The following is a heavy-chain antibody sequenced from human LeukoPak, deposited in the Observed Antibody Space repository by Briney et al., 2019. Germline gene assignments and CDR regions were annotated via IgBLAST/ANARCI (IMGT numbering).Heavy chain of an antibody. CDR3: ARRQGGIGYAFDI. CDR2: IYYSGST. D-gene: IGHD6-13*01. CDR1: GGSISSYY. J-gene: IGHJ3*02. Sequence: SETLSLTCTVSGGSISSYYWSWIRQPPGKGLEWIGYIYYSGSTNYNPSLKSRVTISVDTSKNQFSLKLSSVTAADTAVYYCARRQGGIGYAFDIWGQGTMVTVSS. V-gene: IGHV4-59*01.